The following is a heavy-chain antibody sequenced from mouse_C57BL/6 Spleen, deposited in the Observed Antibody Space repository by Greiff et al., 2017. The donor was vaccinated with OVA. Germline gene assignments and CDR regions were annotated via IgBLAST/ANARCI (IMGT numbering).Heavy chain of an antibody. CDR3: ARALCYGSPDYCDY. Sequence: QVQLQQPGAELVKPGASVKMSCKASGYTFTSYWITWVKQRPGQGLEWIGDIYPGRGSTNYNEKFKSKATLTVDTSSSTAYMQLSSLTSKDSAVYYSARALCYGSPDYCDYWGQGTTLTVSS. CDR1: GYTFTSYW. V-gene: IGHV1-55*01. D-gene: IGHD1-1*01. CDR2: IYPGRGST. J-gene: IGHJ2*01.